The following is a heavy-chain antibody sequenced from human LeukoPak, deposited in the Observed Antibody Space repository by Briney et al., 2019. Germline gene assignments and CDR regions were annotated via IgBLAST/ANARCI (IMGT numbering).Heavy chain of an antibody. CDR2: IYYSGST. J-gene: IGHJ4*02. D-gene: IGHD5-18*01. Sequence: SETLSLTCTVSGGSISSSSYYWGWIRQPPGKGLEWIGSIYYSGSTYYNPSLKSRVTISVDTFKNQFSLKLSSVTAADTAVYYCARFSGADSYGYEDYFDYWGQGTLVTVSS. V-gene: IGHV4-39*07. CDR1: GGSISSSSYY. CDR3: ARFSGADSYGYEDYFDY.